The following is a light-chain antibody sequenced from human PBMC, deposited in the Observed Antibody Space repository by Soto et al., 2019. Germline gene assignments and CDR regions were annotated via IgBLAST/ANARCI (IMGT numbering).Light chain of an antibody. Sequence: EIVMTQSPATLSVSPGGRATLSFRASQSVNSNLAWYQQKPGQAPRLLIYGTSTRASGIPARFSGSGSGTEFTLTISSLQSEDFAVYYCQQYNNWPLTFGGGTKVDIK. CDR2: GTS. V-gene: IGKV3-15*01. CDR3: QQYNNWPLT. CDR1: QSVNSN. J-gene: IGKJ4*01.